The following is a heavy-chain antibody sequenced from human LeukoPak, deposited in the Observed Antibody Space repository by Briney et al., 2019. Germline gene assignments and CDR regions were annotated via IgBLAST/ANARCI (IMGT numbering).Heavy chain of an antibody. CDR2: ISAYNGNT. Sequence: ASVTVSFKASGGTFSIYAISWVRQAPGQGLEWMGWISAYNGNTNYAQKLQGRVTMTTDTSTSTAYMELRSLRSDDTAVYYCARSSSVTIPGYYFDYWGQGTLVTVSS. D-gene: IGHD2-21*01. J-gene: IGHJ4*02. CDR3: ARSSSVTIPGYYFDY. CDR1: GGTFSIYA. V-gene: IGHV1-18*01.